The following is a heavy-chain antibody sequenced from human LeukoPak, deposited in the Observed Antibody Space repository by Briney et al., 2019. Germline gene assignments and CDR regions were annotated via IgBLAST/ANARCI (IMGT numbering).Heavy chain of an antibody. CDR1: GGSISTYY. CDR2: IHYSGST. V-gene: IGHV4-59*08. J-gene: IGHJ6*02. Sequence: PLETLSLTCTVSGGSISTYYWSWIRQPPGKGLEWIECIHYSGSTNYNPSLKSRVTMSVDTSKNQFSLKVTSVTAADTAVFYCARHYVDIRTVGASYYYYGLDVWGQGTTVTVSS. CDR3: ARHYVDIRTVGASYYYYGLDV. D-gene: IGHD3-16*02.